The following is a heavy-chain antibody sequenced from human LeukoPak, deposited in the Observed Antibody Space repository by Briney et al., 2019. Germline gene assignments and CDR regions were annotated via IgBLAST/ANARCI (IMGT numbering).Heavy chain of an antibody. CDR1: GFTVSSKY. CDR2: IYSGGST. Sequence: GRSLRLSCAASGFTVSSKYMSWVRQAPGKGLEWVSVIYSGGSTDYADSVKGRFTISRDNSENTLHLQMNSLRAEDTAVYYCARIPKTTYFDYWGQGTLVTVSS. V-gene: IGHV3-53*01. CDR3: ARIPKTTYFDY. D-gene: IGHD4-17*01. J-gene: IGHJ4*02.